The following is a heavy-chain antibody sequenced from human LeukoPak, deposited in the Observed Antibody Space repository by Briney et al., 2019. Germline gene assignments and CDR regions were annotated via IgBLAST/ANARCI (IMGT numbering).Heavy chain of an antibody. CDR3: ARDSPSDDYSNHFIGFGYYYYYGMDV. CDR1: GFTFSSYW. CDR2: IKQDGSEK. V-gene: IGHV3-7*03. Sequence: GGSLRLSCAASGFTFSSYWMSWVRQAPGKGLEWVANIKQDGSEKYYVDSVKGRFTISRDNAKNSLYLQMNSLRAEDTAVYYCARDSPSDDYSNHFIGFGYYYYYGMDVWGQGTTVTVSS. J-gene: IGHJ6*02. D-gene: IGHD4-11*01.